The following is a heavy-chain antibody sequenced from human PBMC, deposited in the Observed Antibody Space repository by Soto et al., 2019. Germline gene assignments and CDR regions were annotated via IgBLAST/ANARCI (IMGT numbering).Heavy chain of an antibody. Sequence: GVSVKVSCKASGYAFTIYGISWVRQAPGQGLEWTGWISAYNGNTNYAQKLQGRATMTTDTSTSTAYMELRSLRSDDTAVYYCVIVVVPAAPIWGQGTMVTVSS. D-gene: IGHD2-2*01. CDR2: ISAYNGNT. J-gene: IGHJ3*02. CDR1: GYAFTIYG. V-gene: IGHV1-18*01. CDR3: VIVVVPAAPI.